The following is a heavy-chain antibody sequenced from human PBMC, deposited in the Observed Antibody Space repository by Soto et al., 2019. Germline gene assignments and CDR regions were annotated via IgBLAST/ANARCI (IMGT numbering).Heavy chain of an antibody. V-gene: IGHV3-30-3*01. CDR3: AKDWSNSGWYYYYYGMDV. J-gene: IGHJ6*02. CDR2: ISYDGSNK. Sequence: LSLSCAASGFTFSSYAMHWVRQAPGKGLEWVAVISYDGSNKYYADSVKGRFTISRDNSKNTLYLQMNSLRAEDTAVYYCAKDWSNSGWYYYYYGMDVWGQGTTVTVSS. CDR1: GFTFSSYA. D-gene: IGHD6-19*01.